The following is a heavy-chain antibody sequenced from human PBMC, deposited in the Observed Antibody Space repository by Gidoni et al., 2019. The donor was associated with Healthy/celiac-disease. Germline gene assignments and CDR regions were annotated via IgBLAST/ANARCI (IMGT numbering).Heavy chain of an antibody. CDR3: ARRGDCSSTSCYFVDY. D-gene: IGHD2-2*01. V-gene: IGHV4-39*01. CDR1: GGSISSSSYY. J-gene: IGHJ4*02. Sequence: QLQLQESGPGLVKPSETLSLTCTVSGGSISSSSYYWGGIRQPPGKGLEWIGSIYYSGSTYYTPSLKIRFTISEDTSKNQFSLKLGSVPAADTAVYYCARRGDCSSTSCYFVDYWGQGTLVTVSS. CDR2: IYYSGST.